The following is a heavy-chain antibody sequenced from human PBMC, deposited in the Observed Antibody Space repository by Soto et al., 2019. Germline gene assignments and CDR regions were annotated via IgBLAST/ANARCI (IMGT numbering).Heavy chain of an antibody. CDR1: GGSFSGYY. Sequence: SETLSLTCTVSGGSFSGYYWSWIRQPPGKGLEWIGEINHSGSTNYNPSLKSRVTISVDTSKNQFSLKLSSVTAADTAVYYCARGAYGSGSYKLIGWFDPWGQGTLVTVSS. CDR2: INHSGST. J-gene: IGHJ5*02. CDR3: ARGAYGSGSYKLIGWFDP. D-gene: IGHD3-10*01. V-gene: IGHV4-34*01.